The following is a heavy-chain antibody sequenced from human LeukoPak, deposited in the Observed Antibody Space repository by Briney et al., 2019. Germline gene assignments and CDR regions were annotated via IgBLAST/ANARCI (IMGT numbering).Heavy chain of an antibody. V-gene: IGHV3-48*03. Sequence: PGGSLRLSCAASGFTFSSYEMNWVRQAPGKGLEWVSYISSSGSTIYYADSVKGRFTISRDNAKNSLYLQMNSLRAEDPAVYYCARDLGYYDSSGYYYGSSYYYYYYGMDAWGQGTTVTVSS. CDR3: ARDLGYYDSSGYYYGSSYYYYYYGMDA. CDR1: GFTFSSYE. CDR2: ISSSGSTI. D-gene: IGHD3-22*01. J-gene: IGHJ6*02.